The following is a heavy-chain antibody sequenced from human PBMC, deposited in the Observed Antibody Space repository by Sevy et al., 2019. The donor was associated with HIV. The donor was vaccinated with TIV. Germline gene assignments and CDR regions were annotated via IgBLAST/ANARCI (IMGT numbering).Heavy chain of an antibody. D-gene: IGHD3-16*01. CDR2: IKGDGSDK. V-gene: IGHV3-7*01. CDR3: AHETFGRFQS. J-gene: IGHJ4*02. Sequence: GGSLRLSCAASGLTFSGNWMNWVRQAPGKGLEWVANIKGDGSDKHYVDSVEGRFTISRDNAKNLLFLQMNSLRVEDTAVYYCAHETFGRFQSWGQGTLVTVSS. CDR1: GLTFSGNW.